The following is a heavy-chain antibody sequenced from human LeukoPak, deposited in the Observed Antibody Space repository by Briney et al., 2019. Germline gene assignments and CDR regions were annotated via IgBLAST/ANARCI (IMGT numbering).Heavy chain of an antibody. V-gene: IGHV1-18*01. CDR2: ISAYNGNT. CDR3: AGVGDYDILTGPCDY. CDR1: GYTFTSYG. J-gene: IGHJ4*02. Sequence: GASVKVPCKASGYTFTSYGISWVRQAPGQGLEWMGWISAYNGNTNYAQKLQGRVTMTTDTSTSTAYMELRSRRSDDTAVYYCAGVGDYDILTGPCDYWGKGTLVTVSS. D-gene: IGHD3-9*01.